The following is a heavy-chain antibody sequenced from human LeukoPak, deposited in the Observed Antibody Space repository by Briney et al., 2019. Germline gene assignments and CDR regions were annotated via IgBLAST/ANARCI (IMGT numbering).Heavy chain of an antibody. CDR3: ARTPLRGATFFTSYPNWFDT. CDR1: GGSISRYY. J-gene: IGHJ5*02. V-gene: IGHV4-59*08. D-gene: IGHD3-10*01. CDR2: ISYSGNN. Sequence: TSETLSLTCAVSGGSISRYYWTWIRQPPGKALEWIGYISYSGNNNYNPSLKRRITVSVDTSKNQFSLRLSSVTVADTAVYYCARTPLRGATFFTSYPNWFDTWGQGTLVTVSS.